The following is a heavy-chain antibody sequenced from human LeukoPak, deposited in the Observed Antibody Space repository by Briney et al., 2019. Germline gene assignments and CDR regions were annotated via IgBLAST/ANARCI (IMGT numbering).Heavy chain of an antibody. CDR3: ARGVVAATSGFDY. D-gene: IGHD2-15*01. V-gene: IGHV1-2*02. CDR2: INPNSGGT. CDR1: GYTFTGYY. Sequence: ASVKVSCKASGYTFTGYYMHWVRQAPGQGLEWMGWINPNSGGTIYAQKFQGRVTMTRVTSISTAYMELSSLRSDDTAVYYCARGVVAATSGFDYWGQGTLVTVSS. J-gene: IGHJ4*02.